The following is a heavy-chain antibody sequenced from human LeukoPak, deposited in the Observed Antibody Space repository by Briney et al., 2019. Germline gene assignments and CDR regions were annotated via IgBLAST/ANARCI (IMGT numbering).Heavy chain of an antibody. CDR3: AREKFWSGSGSYGY. V-gene: IGHV3-7*01. CDR2: IKQDGSEK. D-gene: IGHD3-10*01. CDR1: GGSTSSSNW. J-gene: IGHJ4*02. Sequence: GTLSLTCAVSGGSTSSSNWWSWVRQAPGKGLEWVANIKQDGSEKYYVDSVKGRFTISRDNAKNSLYLQMNSLRAEDTAVYYCAREKFWSGSGSYGYWGQGTLVTVSS.